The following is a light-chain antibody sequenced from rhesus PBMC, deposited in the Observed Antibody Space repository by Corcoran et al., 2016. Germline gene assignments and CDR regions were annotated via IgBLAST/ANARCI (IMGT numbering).Light chain of an antibody. V-gene: IGKV1-74*01. J-gene: IGKJ4*01. CDR2: MAS. CDR3: QHGYGTPLT. CDR1: ENVNNF. Sequence: DIQMTQSPSSLSASVGDRVTITCRASENVNNFLHWYQQKQGKAPKLLIYMASTLQSGGPSGFIGSGSGTDFTLTIRSLQPEDLATYYCQHGYGTPLTFGGGTKVELK.